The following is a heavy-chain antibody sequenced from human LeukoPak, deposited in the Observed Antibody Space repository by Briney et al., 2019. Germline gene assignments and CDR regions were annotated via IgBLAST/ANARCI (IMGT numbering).Heavy chain of an antibody. Sequence: SETLSLTCTVSGGSISSSSYFWGWIRQPPGKGLEWIGSTYDRGDTYYNPSLQSRVTISIETSKTQFSLKLSSVTAADTAVYYCARTSTGGFDPLGQGILVTVSS. V-gene: IGHV4-39*07. CDR1: GGSISSSSYF. CDR2: TYDRGDT. D-gene: IGHD1-14*01. CDR3: ARTSTGGFDP. J-gene: IGHJ5*02.